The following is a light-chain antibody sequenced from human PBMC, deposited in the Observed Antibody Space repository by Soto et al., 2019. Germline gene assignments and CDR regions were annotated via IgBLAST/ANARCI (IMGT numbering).Light chain of an antibody. J-gene: IGLJ1*01. CDR2: EVN. CDR1: SSDVGGYNY. Sequence: QPALSPPPSAPGSPGQSVAISCTGTSSDVGGYNYVSWYQQHPDKAPKLMIYEVNKRPSGVPDRFSGSKSGNTASLTVSGLQAEDEADYYCSSYAGSSNVFGTGTKVTGL. CDR3: SSYAGSSNV. V-gene: IGLV2-8*01.